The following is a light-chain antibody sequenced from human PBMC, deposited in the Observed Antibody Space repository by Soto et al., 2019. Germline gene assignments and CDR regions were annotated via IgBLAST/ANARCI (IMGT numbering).Light chain of an antibody. J-gene: IGKJ1*01. CDR3: QQYNSYSGT. CDR2: DAS. V-gene: IGKV1-5*01. Sequence: DIQMTQSPSTLSASVGDRVTITCRASQSISSWLAWYQQKPGKAPKLLIYDASSLESGVPSRFSGSGSGTECTLTISSLQPDDVATYYCQQYNSYSGTLGQGTKVDI. CDR1: QSISSW.